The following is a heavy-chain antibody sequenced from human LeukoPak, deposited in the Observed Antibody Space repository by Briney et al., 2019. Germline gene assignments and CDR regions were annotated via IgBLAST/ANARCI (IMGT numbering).Heavy chain of an antibody. D-gene: IGHD3-22*01. Sequence: SETLSLTCTVSSGSFRTYYWSWIRQPPGKGLEWIGYIYYSGSTNYNPSLKSRVTISVDTSKNQFSLKLSSVTAADTAVYYCARDYRSGYLDYWGQGTLVTVSS. CDR2: IYYSGST. CDR3: ARDYRSGYLDY. V-gene: IGHV4-59*01. CDR1: SGSFRTYY. J-gene: IGHJ4*02.